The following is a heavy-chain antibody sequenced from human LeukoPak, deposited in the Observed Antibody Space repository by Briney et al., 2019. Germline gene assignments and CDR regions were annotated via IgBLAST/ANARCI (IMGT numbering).Heavy chain of an antibody. CDR3: ARRKRGSGGPFDY. D-gene: IGHD6-19*01. V-gene: IGHV4-39*01. J-gene: IGHJ4*02. CDR2: IYYSGYA. CDR1: GGSITSSSHY. Sequence: SETLSLTCTVSGGSITSSSHYWGWIRQPPGKGLEWIASIYYSGYAYYNPSLKSRVTTSVDTSKSQFSLRLSPVTAADTAIYFCARRKRGSGGPFDYWGQGTLVTVSS.